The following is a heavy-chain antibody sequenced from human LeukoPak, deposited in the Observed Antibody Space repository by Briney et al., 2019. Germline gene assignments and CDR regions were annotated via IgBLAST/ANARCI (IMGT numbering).Heavy chain of an antibody. CDR2: ISSSGSTI. D-gene: IGHD6-13*01. V-gene: IGHV3-48*04. Sequence: PGGSLRLSCAASGFTFSSYGMSWVRQAPGKGLEWVSYISSSGSTIYYADSVKGRFTISRDNAKNSLYLQMNSLRAEDTAVYYCAREAKQQLVFDYWGQGTLVTVSS. CDR1: GFTFSSYG. J-gene: IGHJ4*02. CDR3: AREAKQQLVFDY.